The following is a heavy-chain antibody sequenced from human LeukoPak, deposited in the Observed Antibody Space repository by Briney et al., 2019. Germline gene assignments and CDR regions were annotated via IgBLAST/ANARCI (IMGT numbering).Heavy chain of an antibody. J-gene: IGHJ4*02. D-gene: IGHD2-8*02. V-gene: IGHV3-48*03. CDR1: GFTFSSYE. CDR2: ISSSGSTI. CDR3: ATYRQVLLPFES. Sequence: GGSLRLSCAASGFTFSSYEMNWVRQAPGKGLEWVSYISSSGSTIYYADSVKGRFTISRDNAKNSLYLQMNSLRAEDTAIYYCATYRQVLLPFESWGQGTLVTVSS.